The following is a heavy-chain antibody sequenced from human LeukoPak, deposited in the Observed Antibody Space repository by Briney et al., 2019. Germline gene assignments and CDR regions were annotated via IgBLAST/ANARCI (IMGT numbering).Heavy chain of an antibody. CDR2: ISGYNGNT. J-gene: IGHJ6*03. D-gene: IGHD2-15*01. CDR1: GYTFTNYG. CDR3: ARDIGYCSGGSCYPYYMDV. V-gene: IGHV1-18*01. Sequence: ASVKVSCKAFGYTFTNYGISRVRQAPGQGLEWMGWISGYNGNTKYEQKLQDRVTMTTDTSTSTGYMELRSLRPDDTAVYYCARDIGYCSGGSCYPYYMDVWGKGTTVTVPS.